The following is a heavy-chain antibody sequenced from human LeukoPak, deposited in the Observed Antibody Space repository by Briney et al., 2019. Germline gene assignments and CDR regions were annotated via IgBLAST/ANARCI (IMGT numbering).Heavy chain of an antibody. V-gene: IGHV1-2*06. CDR2: INPNSGGT. CDR3: ARGSMGFWDFDY. Sequence: ASVKVSCKASGYTFTGYYMHWVRQAPGQGLEWMGRINPNSGGTNYAQRFQGRVTMTRDTSISTAYMELSRLRSDDTAVYYCARGSMGFWDFDYWGQGTLVTVSS. J-gene: IGHJ4*02. CDR1: GYTFTGYY. D-gene: IGHD3-16*01.